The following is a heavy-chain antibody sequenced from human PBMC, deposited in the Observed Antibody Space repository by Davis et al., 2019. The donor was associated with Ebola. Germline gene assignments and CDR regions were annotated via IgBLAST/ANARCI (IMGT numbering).Heavy chain of an antibody. Sequence: GGSLRLSCAASGFTFSTYTMNWIRQAPGKGLEWVSYISSSSSYTNYADSVKGRFTISRDNAKNSLYLQMNSLRAEDTAVYYCARDESAGGMDVWGQGTTVTVSS. CDR1: GFTFSTYT. V-gene: IGHV3-21*05. J-gene: IGHJ6*02. CDR2: ISSSSSYT. D-gene: IGHD3-10*01. CDR3: ARDESAGGMDV.